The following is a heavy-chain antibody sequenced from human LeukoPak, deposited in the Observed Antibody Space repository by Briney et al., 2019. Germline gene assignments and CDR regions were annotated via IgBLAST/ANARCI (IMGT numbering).Heavy chain of an antibody. Sequence: PSQTLSLTCTVSGGSISSGGYYWSWIRQHPGKGLEWIGYIYYSGSTYYNPSLKSRVTISVDTSKNQFSLKLSSVTVADTAVYYCARRGFGDYFDYWGQGTLVTVSS. J-gene: IGHJ4*02. CDR1: GGSISSGGYY. D-gene: IGHD3-10*01. CDR2: IYYSGST. CDR3: ARRGFGDYFDY. V-gene: IGHV4-31*03.